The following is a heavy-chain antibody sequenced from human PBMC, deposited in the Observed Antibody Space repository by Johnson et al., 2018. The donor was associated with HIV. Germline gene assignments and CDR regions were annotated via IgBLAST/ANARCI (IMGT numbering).Heavy chain of an antibody. V-gene: IGHV3-74*01. J-gene: IGHJ3*02. CDR2: MNADGKST. CDR1: GFTFINYW. CDR3: AREQELIGERAFDI. D-gene: IGHD6-13*01. Sequence: VQLVESGGDLVQPGGSLRLSCAASGFTFINYWMHWVRQAPGKGLVWVSRMNADGKSTTYADSVKGRFTISRDNAKNTLYLQMNSLRAEDTAVYYCAREQELIGERAFDIWGQGTMVTVSS.